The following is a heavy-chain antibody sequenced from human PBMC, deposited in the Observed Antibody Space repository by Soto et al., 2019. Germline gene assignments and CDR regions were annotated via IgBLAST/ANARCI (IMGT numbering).Heavy chain of an antibody. J-gene: IGHJ4*02. V-gene: IGHV1-18*01. Sequence: ASVKVSCKASGYTFTSYGISWVRQAPGQGLEWMGWIGAYNGNTNYAQKLQGRVTMTTDTSTSTAYMELRSLRSDDTAVYYCARAGWEGYYDSSGYYYWGQGTLVTVSS. CDR3: ARAGWEGYYDSSGYYY. CDR2: IGAYNGNT. D-gene: IGHD3-22*01. CDR1: GYTFTSYG.